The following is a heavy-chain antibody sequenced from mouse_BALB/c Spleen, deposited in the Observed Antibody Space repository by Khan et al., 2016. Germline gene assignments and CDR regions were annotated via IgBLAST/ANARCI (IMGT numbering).Heavy chain of an antibody. Sequence: VQLQQSGPGLVKPSQSLSLTCTVTGYSITSDYAWNWIRQFPGNKLEWMGYISYSGSTNYNPSLKSRISITRDTSKNQFFLQLNSVTTEDTATCYYARRYYRYDDALDYWGQGTSVTVSS. CDR1: GYSITSDYA. D-gene: IGHD2-14*01. J-gene: IGHJ4*01. V-gene: IGHV3-2*02. CDR2: ISYSGST. CDR3: ARRYYRYDDALDY.